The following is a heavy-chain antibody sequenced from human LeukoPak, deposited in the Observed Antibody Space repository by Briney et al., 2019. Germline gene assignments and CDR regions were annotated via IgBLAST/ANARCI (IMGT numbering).Heavy chain of an antibody. CDR3: AKDRANAWTSDY. CDR1: GFTFSNYA. Sequence: PGGSLRLSCAASGFTFSNYAMYWVRQAPGKGQEWVAFTTYDEGNKYYADSVKGRFTISRDNSKNTLYLQMNSLRPEDTAVYYCAKDRANAWTSDYWGQGTLVTVSS. J-gene: IGHJ4*02. D-gene: IGHD3/OR15-3a*01. CDR2: TTYDEGNK. V-gene: IGHV3-30*02.